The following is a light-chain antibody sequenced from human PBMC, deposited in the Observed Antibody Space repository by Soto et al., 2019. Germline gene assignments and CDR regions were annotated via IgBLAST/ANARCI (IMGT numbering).Light chain of an antibody. Sequence: DIHMTQSPSTLSASVGDRVTITWRASQSISSWLAWYQQKPGKAPKLLIYDASSLESGVPSRFSGSGSGTEFTLTITSLQPDDFATYYCQQYNSYPWTFGQGTKV. J-gene: IGKJ1*01. V-gene: IGKV1-5*01. CDR2: DAS. CDR1: QSISSW. CDR3: QQYNSYPWT.